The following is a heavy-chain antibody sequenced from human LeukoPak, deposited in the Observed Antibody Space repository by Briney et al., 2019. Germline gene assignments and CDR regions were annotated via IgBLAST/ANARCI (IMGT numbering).Heavy chain of an antibody. CDR3: AKGGYDYVWGTFDY. Sequence: GGSLRLSCAASGFAFNTYSMNWVRQAPGKGLEWVSGISGSGGSTYYADSVKGRFTISRDNSKNTLYLQVNSLRAEDTAVYYCAKGGYDYVWGTFDYGGQGTLVTVSS. J-gene: IGHJ4*02. D-gene: IGHD3-16*01. V-gene: IGHV3-23*01. CDR2: ISGSGGST. CDR1: GFAFNTYS.